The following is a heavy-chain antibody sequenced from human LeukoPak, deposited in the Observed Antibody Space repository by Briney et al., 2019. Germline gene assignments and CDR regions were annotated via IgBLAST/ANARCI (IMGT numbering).Heavy chain of an antibody. CDR1: GFTFSSYS. CDR3: ARGWSAVAGTGVDY. CDR2: ITRSSNFI. D-gene: IGHD6-19*01. Sequence: GGSLRLSCAASGFTFSSYSMKWVRQAPGKGLEWVSSITRSSNFIYYADSVKGRFTISRDNAKNSLYLQMNSLRAEDTAVYYCARGWSAVAGTGVDYWGQGTLVTVSS. V-gene: IGHV3-21*01. J-gene: IGHJ4*02.